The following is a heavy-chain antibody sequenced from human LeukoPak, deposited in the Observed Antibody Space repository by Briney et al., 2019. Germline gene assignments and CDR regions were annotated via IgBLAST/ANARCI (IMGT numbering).Heavy chain of an antibody. CDR2: INPNSGGT. J-gene: IGHJ5*02. V-gene: IGHV1-2*06. D-gene: IGHD5-24*01. CDR1: GYTFTGYY. Sequence: GASVTVSCKASGYTFTGYYMHWVRQAPGQGLEWKGRINPNSGGTNYAQKFQGRVTMTRDTSISTAYMELSRLRSDDTAVYYCARARRLQSSRWFYPWGQGTLVTVSS. CDR3: ARARRLQSSRWFYP.